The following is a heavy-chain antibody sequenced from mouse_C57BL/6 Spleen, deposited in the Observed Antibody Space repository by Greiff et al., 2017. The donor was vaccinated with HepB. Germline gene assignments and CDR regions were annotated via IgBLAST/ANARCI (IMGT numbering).Heavy chain of an antibody. J-gene: IGHJ3*01. CDR3: ASQPYYSNPGWLAY. V-gene: IGHV1-22*01. Sequence: EVQLQQSGPELVKPGASVKMSCKASGYTFTDYNMHWVKQSHGKSLEWIGYINPNNGGTSYNQKFKGKATLTVNKSSSTAYMELRSLTSEDSAVYYCASQPYYSNPGWLAYWGQGTLVTVSA. D-gene: IGHD2-5*01. CDR2: INPNNGGT. CDR1: GYTFTDYN.